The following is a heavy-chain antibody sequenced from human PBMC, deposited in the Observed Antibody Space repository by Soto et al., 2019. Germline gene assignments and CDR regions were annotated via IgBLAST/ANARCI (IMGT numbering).Heavy chain of an antibody. CDR1: GYTFTSYD. CDR3: ARDKITPCGHFFQFGMDV. J-gene: IGHJ6*01. Sequence: ASVKVSCKASGYTFTSYDINWVRQATGQGLEWMGWMNPNSGNTGYAQKFQGRVTMTRNTSISTAYMELSSLRSEDAGLYYRARDKITPCGHFFQFGMDVWGQGSTETVSS. CDR2: MNPNSGNT. D-gene: IGHD1-20*01. V-gene: IGHV1-8*01.